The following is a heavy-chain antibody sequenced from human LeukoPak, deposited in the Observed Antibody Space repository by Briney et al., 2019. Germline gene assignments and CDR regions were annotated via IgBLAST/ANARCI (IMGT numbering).Heavy chain of an antibody. D-gene: IGHD1-7*01. CDR3: ATGNWIYGY. J-gene: IGHJ4*02. CDR1: GSSISGYY. Sequence: SETLSLTCTVSGSSISGYYWSWIRQAPVEGLEWIGYIYDRETNYSPSLKSRVTISVDTSTSSFSLKVTSVTAADTAVYYCATGNWIYGYWGQGTLVTVSS. CDR2: IYDRET. V-gene: IGHV4-59*01.